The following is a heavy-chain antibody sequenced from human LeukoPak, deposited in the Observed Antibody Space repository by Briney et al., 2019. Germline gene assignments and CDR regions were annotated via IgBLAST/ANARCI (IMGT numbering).Heavy chain of an antibody. J-gene: IGHJ4*02. CDR3: ARTQRGYSGYDYGAFDY. Sequence: SATLSLTCNVSGGSISSYYWSWIRQPPGKELEWIGYIYYSGSTNYNPSLKSRVTISVDTSKNQFSLKLSSVTAADTAVYYCARTQRGYSGYDYGAFDYWGQGTLVTVSS. D-gene: IGHD5-12*01. V-gene: IGHV4-59*08. CDR1: GGSISSYY. CDR2: IYYSGST.